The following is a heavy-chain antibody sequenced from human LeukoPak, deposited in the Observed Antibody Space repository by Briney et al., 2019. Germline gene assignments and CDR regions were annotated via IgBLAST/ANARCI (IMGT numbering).Heavy chain of an antibody. Sequence: SETLSLTCAVYGGSFSGYYWSWIRRPPGKGRGWSGEINHSGSTNYNPSLKSRVTISVDTSKNQFSLKLSSVTAADTAVYYCARSRMLGSWYRGLDYWGQGTLVTVSS. CDR2: INHSGST. CDR3: ARSRMLGSWYRGLDY. V-gene: IGHV4-34*01. J-gene: IGHJ4*02. CDR1: GGSFSGYY. D-gene: IGHD6-13*01.